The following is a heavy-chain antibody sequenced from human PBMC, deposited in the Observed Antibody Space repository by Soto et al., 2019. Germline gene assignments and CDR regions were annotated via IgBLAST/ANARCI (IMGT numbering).Heavy chain of an antibody. CDR2: IGSRGSSYR. CDR3: ARDLEGTDVFDS. D-gene: IGHD1-1*01. J-gene: IGHJ3*01. V-gene: IGHV3-21*06. Sequence: EVQLVESGGDLVKPGGSLRLSCAVSGFTFNNYNMNWVRQAPGKGLEWVASIGSRGSSYRYYADPVKGRFTISRDIANNSLYLQMNSLRVDDTGLYYCARDLEGTDVFDSWGQGTMVTVSS. CDR1: GFTFNNYN.